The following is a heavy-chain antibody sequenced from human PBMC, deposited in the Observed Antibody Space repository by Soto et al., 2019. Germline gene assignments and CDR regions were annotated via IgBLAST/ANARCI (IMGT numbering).Heavy chain of an antibody. Sequence: QITLKESRPTLVKPTQTLTLTCSFSGFSLYTRGVGVGWVRQPPGKALEWIALLYWDNTRRYSPSLKNSLTIAKGTSENQVVLTMTNMEPEDTGTYYCARYKTDTYFDVWGKGTTVTVSS. D-gene: IGHD2-2*02. CDR3: ARYKTDTYFDV. CDR1: GFSLYTRGVG. J-gene: IGHJ6*04. CDR2: LYWDNTR. V-gene: IGHV2-5*02.